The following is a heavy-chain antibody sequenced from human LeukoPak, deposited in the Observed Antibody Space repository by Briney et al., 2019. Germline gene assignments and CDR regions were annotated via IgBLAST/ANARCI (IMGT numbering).Heavy chain of an antibody. J-gene: IGHJ4*02. D-gene: IGHD3-22*01. V-gene: IGHV1-2*02. Sequence: ASVKVSRKASGYTLTDYYIHWVRQAPGQGLEWMGWITPSSGGTIYAQKFQGRVTMTRDMSISTAYMELSRLRSDDTAVYYCAREGVIGFDYWGQGTLVTVSS. CDR3: AREGVIGFDY. CDR1: GYTLTDYY. CDR2: ITPSSGGT.